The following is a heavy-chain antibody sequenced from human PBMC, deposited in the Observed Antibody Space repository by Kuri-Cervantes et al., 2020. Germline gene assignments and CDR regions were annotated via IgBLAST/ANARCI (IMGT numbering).Heavy chain of an antibody. CDR2: ISSSSSTI. CDR3: ARDVAYCGGDCYSGDAFDI. Sequence: GESLKISCAASGFTFGSYSMNWVRQAPGKGLEWVSYISSSSSTIYYADSVKGRFTISRDNAKNSLYLQMNSLRDEDTAVYYCARDVAYCGGDCYSGDAFDIWGQGTMVTVSS. D-gene: IGHD2-21*02. CDR1: GFTFGSYS. V-gene: IGHV3-48*02. J-gene: IGHJ3*02.